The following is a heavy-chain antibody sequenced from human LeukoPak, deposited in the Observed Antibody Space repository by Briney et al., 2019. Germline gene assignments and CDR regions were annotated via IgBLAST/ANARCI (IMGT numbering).Heavy chain of an antibody. J-gene: IGHJ4*02. CDR1: GFTFSNYD. CDR3: ARGSGPGVTTIDS. V-gene: IGHV3-13*01. Sequence: PGGSLRLSCAASGFTFSNYDMHWVRRAPGKGLERVSAFHTDGGTYYLGSVKGRFTISREDAKNSLYLQMNTLRAGDTAVYYCARGSGPGVTTIDSWGQGTLVIVSS. CDR2: FHTDGGT. D-gene: IGHD3-10*01.